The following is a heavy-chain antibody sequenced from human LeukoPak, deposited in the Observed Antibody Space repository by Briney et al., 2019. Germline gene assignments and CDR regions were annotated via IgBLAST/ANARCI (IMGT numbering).Heavy chain of an antibody. CDR2: VNSDGSRT. CDR3: AKLLSGWLAGAFDI. Sequence: GGSLRLSCAASGFTFSSYWMHWVRQAPGKGLVWVSRVNSDGSRTSYADSVKGRFTISRDNSKNTLYLQMNSLRAEDTAVYYCAKLLSGWLAGAFDIWGQGTMVTVSS. CDR1: GFTFSSYW. V-gene: IGHV3-74*01. D-gene: IGHD6-19*01. J-gene: IGHJ3*02.